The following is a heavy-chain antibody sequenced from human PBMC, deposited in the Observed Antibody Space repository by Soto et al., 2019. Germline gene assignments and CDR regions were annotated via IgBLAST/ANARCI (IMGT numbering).Heavy chain of an antibody. V-gene: IGHV3-11*05. CDR3: ARDKYYGSGSLDAFDI. Sequence: QVQLVESGGGLVKPGGSLGLSCAASGFTFSDYYMSWIRQAPGKGLEWVSYISSSSSYTNYADSVKGRFTISRDNAKNSLYLQMNSLRAEDTAMYYCARDKYYGSGSLDAFDIWGQGTMVTVSS. CDR2: ISSSSSYT. CDR1: GFTFSDYY. D-gene: IGHD3-10*01. J-gene: IGHJ3*02.